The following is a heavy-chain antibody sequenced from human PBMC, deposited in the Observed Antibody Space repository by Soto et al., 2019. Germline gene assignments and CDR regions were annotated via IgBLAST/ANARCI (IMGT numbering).Heavy chain of an antibody. CDR2: IIPIFGNT. V-gene: IGHV1-69*05. Sequence: QVQLVQSGVEVKKPGSSVKVSCKASGGTLNSYAIDWVRKAPGQGLEWMGGIIPIFGNTYYAQRLQGRVKLTSDESTRTAYMGLSTLTSEDTAVYYCARGTVTGSEYNFYYYGMDVWGQGTTVIVSS. CDR1: GGTLNSYA. D-gene: IGHD2-21*02. CDR3: ARGTVTGSEYNFYYYGMDV. J-gene: IGHJ6*02.